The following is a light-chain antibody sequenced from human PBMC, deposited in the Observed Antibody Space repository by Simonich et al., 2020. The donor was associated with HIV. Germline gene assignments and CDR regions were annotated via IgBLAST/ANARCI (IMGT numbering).Light chain of an antibody. V-gene: IGKV3-15*01. Sequence: EIVLTQSPAPLSVSPGESGTLSCRASQSVGSNLAWYHQKPGQAPRLLIYGASTRATGVPARLSGGGSGTEFTLTISSLQSEDFALDYCQQYNNWPSFTFGPGTKVDIK. CDR3: QQYNNWPSFT. J-gene: IGKJ3*01. CDR1: QSVGSN. CDR2: GAS.